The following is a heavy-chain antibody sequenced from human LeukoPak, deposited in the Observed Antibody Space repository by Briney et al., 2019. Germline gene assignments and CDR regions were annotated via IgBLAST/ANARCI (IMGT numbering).Heavy chain of an antibody. J-gene: IGHJ4*02. Sequence: LGASVKVSCKASGYTFTVYYLHWERQAPGQGLEWMGWINPNSGGTHFAQRFQGRVTMTRDTSISTAYMELSRLRSDDTAVYYCARAPSGYDSFDYWGQGTLVTVSS. V-gene: IGHV1-2*03. CDR3: ARAPSGYDSFDY. CDR2: INPNSGGT. D-gene: IGHD5-12*01. CDR1: GYTFTVYY.